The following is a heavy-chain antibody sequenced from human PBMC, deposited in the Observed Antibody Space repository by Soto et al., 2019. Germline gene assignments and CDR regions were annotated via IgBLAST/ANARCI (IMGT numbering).Heavy chain of an antibody. D-gene: IGHD3-10*01. Sequence: ASVKVSCKASGYTFTSYGISWVRQAPGQGLEWMGWISAYNGNTNYAQKLQGRVTMTTDTSTSTAYMELRSLRSDDTAVYYCAREWFGELPPANYGMDVWGQGTTVTASS. CDR2: ISAYNGNT. V-gene: IGHV1-18*01. CDR3: AREWFGELPPANYGMDV. CDR1: GYTFTSYG. J-gene: IGHJ6*02.